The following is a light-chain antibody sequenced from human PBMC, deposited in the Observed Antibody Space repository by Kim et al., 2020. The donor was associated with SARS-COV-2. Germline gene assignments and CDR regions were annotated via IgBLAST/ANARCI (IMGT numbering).Light chain of an antibody. CDR2: ATS. CDR1: QNSNNY. Sequence: SASVGDRITITCRASQNSNNYLNWYQQKPGKAPKLLIDATSSLQSGVPSRFSGSGSGTDFTLTISSLQPDDFATYWCQQSFNTPYTFGQGTKLEI. CDR3: QQSFNTPYT. J-gene: IGKJ2*01. V-gene: IGKV1-39*01.